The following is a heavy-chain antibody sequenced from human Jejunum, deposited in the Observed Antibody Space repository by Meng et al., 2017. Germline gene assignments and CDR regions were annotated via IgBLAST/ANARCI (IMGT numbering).Heavy chain of an antibody. V-gene: IGHV4-61*08. CDR2: ANT. J-gene: IGHJ4*02. CDR1: GGSVGRAGYQ. Sequence: QWQRQGPGPGCVSPSETLSLLCTVSGGSVGRAGYQWGWIRQPPGRGLEWIGYANTNYIPSLKRRVTISLDTSRNLFSLSLTSVTAADTAVYYCARDSMGSLDYWGQGILVTVSS. D-gene: IGHD1-26*01. CDR3: ARDSMGSLDY.